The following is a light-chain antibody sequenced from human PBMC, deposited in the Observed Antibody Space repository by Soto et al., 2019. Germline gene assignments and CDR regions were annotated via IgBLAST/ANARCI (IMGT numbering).Light chain of an antibody. CDR2: GVT. Sequence: QSVLTQPASVSGSPGQSITISCAGTGKDVGGYNAVSCYQQHPGKAPKLVIHGVTNRPSGTSDRFSGSKSGNTASLTISGLQTEDEADYYCASYASGGAYVFGAGTKLTVL. V-gene: IGLV2-14*03. CDR1: GKDVGGYNA. J-gene: IGLJ1*01. CDR3: ASYASGGAYV.